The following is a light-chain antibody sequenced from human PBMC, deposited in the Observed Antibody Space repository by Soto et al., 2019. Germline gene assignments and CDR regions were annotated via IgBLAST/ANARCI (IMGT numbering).Light chain of an antibody. V-gene: IGLV2-14*01. Sequence: QSVLTQPASVSGSPGQSITISCTGTSXDIGNYDFVSWYQQVPGTAPKAMIYEVSSRPSGVSNRFSGSKSGNTASLTISGLQAEDEAYYYCSSYTSSSTYVFGTGTKVTVL. CDR1: SXDIGNYDF. J-gene: IGLJ1*01. CDR3: SSYTSSSTYV. CDR2: EVS.